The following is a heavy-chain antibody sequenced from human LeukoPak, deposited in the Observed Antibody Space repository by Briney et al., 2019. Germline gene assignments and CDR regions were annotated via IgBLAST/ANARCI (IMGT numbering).Heavy chain of an antibody. J-gene: IGHJ3*02. CDR2: IYYSGST. D-gene: IGHD6-13*01. CDR1: GGSFSGYY. CDR3: AREAGYSSSWPTPRDAFDI. Sequence: SETLSLTCAVYGGSFSGYYWSWIRQPPGKGLEWIGSIYYSGSTYYNPSLKSRVTISVDTSKNQFSLKLSSVTAADTAVYYCAREAGYSSSWPTPRDAFDIWGQGTMVTVSS. V-gene: IGHV4-34*01.